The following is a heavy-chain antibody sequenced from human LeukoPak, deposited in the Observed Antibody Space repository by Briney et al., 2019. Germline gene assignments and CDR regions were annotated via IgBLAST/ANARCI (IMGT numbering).Heavy chain of an antibody. V-gene: IGHV3-23*01. CDR2: ISGSGGST. J-gene: IGHJ3*02. CDR1: GFTFSSYA. CDR3: AKGSITIFGVVSSGRAFDI. Sequence: GGSLRLSCAASGFTFSSYAMSWVRQAPGKGLEWVSAISGSGGSTYYADSVKGRFTISRDNSKNTLYLQMNSLRAEDTAVYYCAKGSITIFGVVSSGRAFDIWGQGTMVTVSS. D-gene: IGHD3-3*01.